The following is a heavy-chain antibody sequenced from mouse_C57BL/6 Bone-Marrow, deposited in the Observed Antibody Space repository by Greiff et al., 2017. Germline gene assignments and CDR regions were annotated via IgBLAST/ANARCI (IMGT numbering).Heavy chain of an antibody. V-gene: IGHV5-6*01. CDR3: ARPIYDGYYWYFDV. CDR2: ISSGGGYT. D-gene: IGHD2-3*01. J-gene: IGHJ1*03. Sequence: EVHLVESGGDLVKPGGSLKLSCAASGFTFSSYGMSWVRQTPDKRLEWVATISSGGGYTYYPDSVKGRFTISRDNAKNTLYLQMSRLKSEDTAMYYCARPIYDGYYWYFDVGGTGTTVTVSS. CDR1: GFTFSSYG.